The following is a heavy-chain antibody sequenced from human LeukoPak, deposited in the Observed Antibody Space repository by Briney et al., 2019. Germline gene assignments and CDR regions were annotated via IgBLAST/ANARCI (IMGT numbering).Heavy chain of an antibody. J-gene: IGHJ4*02. CDR3: AKRGDRSGWSYYFDY. CDR1: GFTFTNYA. V-gene: IGHV3-23*01. D-gene: IGHD6-19*01. Sequence: GSLRLSCAASGFTFTNYAVSWVRQAPGKGLEWVSAISGSGTSTYYADSVKGRFTISRDNSENTLYLQMSSLTDEDTAVYFCAKRGDRSGWSYYFDYWGQGTLVTVSS. CDR2: ISGSGTST.